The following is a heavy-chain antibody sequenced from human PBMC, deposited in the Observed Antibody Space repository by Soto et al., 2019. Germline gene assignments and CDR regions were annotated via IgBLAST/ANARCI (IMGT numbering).Heavy chain of an antibody. CDR3: ATSRGGGGY. V-gene: IGHV3-53*01. D-gene: IGHD3-10*01. CDR1: GFTVSNNY. CDR2: IYSGGYT. Sequence: EVQLVESGGGLIQPGGSLRLSCAVSGFTVSNNYMSWVRQAPGKGLEGVSVIYSGGYTAYGDSVKGRFTISRDNSKNTLYLKMNPVGADAAAVFYWATSRGGGGYWGQGTLVTVSS. J-gene: IGHJ4*02.